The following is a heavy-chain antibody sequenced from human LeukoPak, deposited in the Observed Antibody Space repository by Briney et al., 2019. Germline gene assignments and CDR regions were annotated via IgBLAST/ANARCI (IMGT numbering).Heavy chain of an antibody. CDR1: GFTFSSYG. CDR2: ISCDGSNK. D-gene: IGHD6-13*01. Sequence: PGRSLRLSCAASGFTFSSYGMHWVRQAPGKGLEWVAVISCDGSNKYYADSVKGRFTISRDNAKNSLYLQMNSPRAEDTAVYYCARVAGYSSSWYRFDYWGQGTLVTVSS. J-gene: IGHJ4*02. CDR3: ARVAGYSSSWYRFDY. V-gene: IGHV3-30*03.